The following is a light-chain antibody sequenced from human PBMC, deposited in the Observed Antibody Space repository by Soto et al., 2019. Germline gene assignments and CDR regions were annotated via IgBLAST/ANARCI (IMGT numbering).Light chain of an antibody. CDR2: GNR. V-gene: IGLV1-40*01. CDR1: TSNIGAGYD. CDR3: QSYDTSLSGWRV. J-gene: IGLJ2*01. Sequence: QLVLTQPPSVSGAPGQRVTISCTGSTSNIGAGYDVHWYQLLPGTAPKLLIYGNRNRPSGVPDRFSGSKSGTSASLAITGLQVEDEADYYCQSYDTSLSGWRVFGGGTKLTVL.